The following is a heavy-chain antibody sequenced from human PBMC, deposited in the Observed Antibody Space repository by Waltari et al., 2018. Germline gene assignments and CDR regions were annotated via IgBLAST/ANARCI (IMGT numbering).Heavy chain of an antibody. D-gene: IGHD6-13*01. CDR2: IIHSGST. CDR1: GGSFRGSY. CDR3: ARRRSSSWYRGYYFDF. J-gene: IGHJ4*02. Sequence: QVQLQQWGAGLLKPSETLSLTCAVHGGSFRGSYWSWIRQPPGKGLEWIGEIIHSGSTNYNPSLKSRVTFSVDTSKNQFSLKLNSVTAADTAVYYCARRRSSSWYRGYYFDFWGQGTLVTVSS. V-gene: IGHV4-34*02.